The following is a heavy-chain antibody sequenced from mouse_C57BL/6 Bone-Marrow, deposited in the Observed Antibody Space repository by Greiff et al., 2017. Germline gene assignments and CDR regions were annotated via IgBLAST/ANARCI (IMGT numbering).Heavy chain of an antibody. V-gene: IGHV3-6*01. CDR1: GYSITSGYY. D-gene: IGHD4-1*01. CDR3: ARKLGHWYFDV. Sequence: EVQVVESGPGLVKPSQSLSLTCSVTGYSITSGYYWNWIRQFPGNKLEWMGYISYDGSNNYNPSLKNRISITRDTSKNQFFLKLNSVTTEDTATYYCARKLGHWYFDVWGTGTTVTVSS. J-gene: IGHJ1*03. CDR2: ISYDGSN.